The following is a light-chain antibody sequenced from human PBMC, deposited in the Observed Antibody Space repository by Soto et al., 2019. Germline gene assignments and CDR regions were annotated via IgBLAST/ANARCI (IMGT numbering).Light chain of an antibody. V-gene: IGKV1-9*01. CDR3: QQLNSYPRT. J-gene: IGKJ1*01. CDR1: QGISSY. CDR2: AAS. Sequence: DIQLTQSPSFLSASVGDRVTITCRASQGISSYLAWYQQKPGKAPKLLIYAASTLQSGVPSRFSGSGSGTEFTLTLGSLQPEDFATYYCQQLNSYPRTFGQGTKVEIK.